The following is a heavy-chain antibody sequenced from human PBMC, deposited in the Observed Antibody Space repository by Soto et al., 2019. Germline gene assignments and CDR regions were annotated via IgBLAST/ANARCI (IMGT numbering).Heavy chain of an antibody. J-gene: IGHJ5*02. V-gene: IGHV4-4*01. CDR3: AREIVTAGGNNYFDP. CDR1: GGTVASSHW. Sequence: RPLTCGVSGGTVASSHWWSWVLQSPGRGLEWIGNVYHTGDTNFNPSLQSRVTFSVDKSNNQFSLRLTSVTAADTAVYFCAREIVTAGGNNYFDPWGPGILVTVSS. CDR2: VYHTGDT. D-gene: IGHD2-21*02.